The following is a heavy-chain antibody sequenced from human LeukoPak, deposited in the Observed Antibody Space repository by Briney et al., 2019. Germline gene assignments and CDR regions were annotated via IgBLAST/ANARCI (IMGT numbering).Heavy chain of an antibody. Sequence: GGSLRLSCAASGFTFSSYSMNWVRQAPGKGLEWVSSISSSSSYIYYADSVKGRFTISRDNAKNSLYLQMNSLRVEDTAVYYCARVWHGDYSDYWGQGTLVTVSS. CDR3: ARVWHGDYSDY. J-gene: IGHJ4*02. D-gene: IGHD4-17*01. CDR2: ISSSSSYI. V-gene: IGHV3-21*01. CDR1: GFTFSSYS.